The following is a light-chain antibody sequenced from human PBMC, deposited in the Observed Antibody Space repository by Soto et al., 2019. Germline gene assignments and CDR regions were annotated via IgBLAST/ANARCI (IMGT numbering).Light chain of an antibody. Sequence: QSALTQPPSASGSPGQSVTISCTGTSSDVGGYNYVSWYQQHPGKAPKLMIYEVSKRPSGVPDRFSGSKSGNTASLTVSGLQAEDEAHYYCSSYAGSNTWVFGGGTQLTVL. V-gene: IGLV2-8*01. CDR1: SSDVGGYNY. CDR2: EVS. J-gene: IGLJ3*02. CDR3: SSYAGSNTWV.